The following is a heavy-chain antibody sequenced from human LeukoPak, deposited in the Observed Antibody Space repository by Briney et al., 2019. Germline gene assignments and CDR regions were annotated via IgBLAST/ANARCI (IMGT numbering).Heavy chain of an antibody. J-gene: IGHJ4*02. Sequence: SETLSLTCAVYGGSFTDYYWNWIRQPPGKGLEWIGEINHSGITHYNPSLKSRVTISADTSKNQFSLRLNSVTAADTAMYYCARGRDGYNFLNRGEYYYFDYWGQGTLITVSS. CDR2: INHSGIT. D-gene: IGHD5-24*01. CDR1: GGSFTDYY. V-gene: IGHV4-34*01. CDR3: ARGRDGYNFLNRGEYYYFDY.